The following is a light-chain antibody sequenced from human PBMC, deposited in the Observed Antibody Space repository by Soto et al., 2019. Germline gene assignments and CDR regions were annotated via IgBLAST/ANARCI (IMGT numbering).Light chain of an antibody. J-gene: IGKJ4*01. CDR2: AAS. V-gene: IGKV1-27*01. CDR1: QGISNY. CDR3: QKDNSALPLT. Sequence: DIQMTQSPSSMSASVGDRVTITCRASQGISNYLAWYQQKPGKVPKLLIYAASTLQSVVPSRFSGSGSGTDFTLTIISLHPEDVATYYCQKDNSALPLTLGGGNKVAIK.